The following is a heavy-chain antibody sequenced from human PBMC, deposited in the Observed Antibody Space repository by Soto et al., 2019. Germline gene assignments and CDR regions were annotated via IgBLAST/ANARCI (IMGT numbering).Heavy chain of an antibody. J-gene: IGHJ4*02. CDR1: GFTFSSYA. V-gene: IGHV3-23*01. Sequence: GGSLRLSCAASGFTFSSYAMSWVRQAPGKGLEWVSAISGSGGSTYYADSVKGRFTISRDNSKNTLYLQMNGLRAEDTAVYYCAKDRDIGVTTPPFDYWGQGTLVTVSS. D-gene: IGHD4-17*01. CDR3: AKDRDIGVTTPPFDY. CDR2: ISGSGGST.